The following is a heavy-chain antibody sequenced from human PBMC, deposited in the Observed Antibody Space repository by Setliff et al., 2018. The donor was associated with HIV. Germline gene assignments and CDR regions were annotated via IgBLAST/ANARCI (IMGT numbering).Heavy chain of an antibody. CDR1: GGYISSSSYY. V-gene: IGHV4-39*07. J-gene: IGHJ6*03. CDR2: IYYSGVT. CDR3: VSGYYDSSGYYGYYYMDV. D-gene: IGHD3-22*01. Sequence: SETLSLTCTVSGGYISSSSYYWGWIRQPPGKGLEWIGSIYYSGVTNYNPSLKSRVTISADTSKNQFSLKMSSVTAADTAVYYCVSGYYDSSGYYGYYYMDVWGKGTTVTVSS.